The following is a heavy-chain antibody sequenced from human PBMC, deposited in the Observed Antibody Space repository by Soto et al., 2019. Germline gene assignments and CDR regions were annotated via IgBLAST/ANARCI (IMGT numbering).Heavy chain of an antibody. J-gene: IGHJ4*02. CDR1: GYTFTSYG. CDR2: ISACNGNT. V-gene: IGHV1-18*04. D-gene: IGHD3-3*01. Sequence: ASVKVSCKASGYTFTSYGISWVRQAPGQGLEWMGWISACNGNTDYAQKLQGRVTMTTDTSTSTAYMELRSLRSDDTAVYYCARDARARHDFWSGYYKYYFDYWGQGTLVTVSS. CDR3: ARDARARHDFWSGYYKYYFDY.